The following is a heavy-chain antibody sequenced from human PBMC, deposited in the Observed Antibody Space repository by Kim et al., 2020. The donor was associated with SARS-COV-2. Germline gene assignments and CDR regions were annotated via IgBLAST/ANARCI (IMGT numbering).Heavy chain of an antibody. D-gene: IGHD3-16*01. CDR1: GHFFTRDS. J-gene: IGHJ4*02. V-gene: IGHV1-3*01. CDR2: IDCGNGNT. Sequence: ASVKVSCKTSGHFFTRDSIHWVRQAPGQGLEWMGGIDCGNGNTLYSQTFQGRVTFTTDTSASTAYMELSFLRSEDSAVYYCLGAFYFDFSVQSPLVTVSS. CDR3: LGAFYFDF.